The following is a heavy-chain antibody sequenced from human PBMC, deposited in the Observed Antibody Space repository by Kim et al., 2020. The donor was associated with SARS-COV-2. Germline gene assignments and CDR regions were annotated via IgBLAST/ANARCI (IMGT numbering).Heavy chain of an antibody. V-gene: IGHV4-34*01. D-gene: IGHD6-19*01. CDR3: ARSPQYSSKRTGNWFDP. Sequence: SETLSLTCAVYGGSFSGYYWSWIRQPPGKGLEWIGEINHSGSTNYNPSLKSRATISVDTSKNQFSLKLSSVTAADTAVSYCARSPQYSSKRTGNWFDPWG. CDR2: INHSGST. J-gene: IGHJ5*02. CDR1: GGSFSGYY.